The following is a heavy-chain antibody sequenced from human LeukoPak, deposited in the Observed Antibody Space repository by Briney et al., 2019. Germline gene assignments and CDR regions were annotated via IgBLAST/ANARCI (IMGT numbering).Heavy chain of an antibody. CDR2: IRPGVGST. D-gene: IGHD2/OR15-2a*01. CDR3: AREAPDSMYFDY. V-gene: IGHV1-46*01. J-gene: IGHJ4*02. Sequence: ASVKVSCKASGYTFTHYYIHWVRQTPGQGLEWLGIIRPGVGSTTYAQTFQGRVTMTRDTSTTTVYMELYSLTSDDTAVYFCAREAPDSMYFDYWGQGTLVTVSS. CDR1: GYTFTHYY.